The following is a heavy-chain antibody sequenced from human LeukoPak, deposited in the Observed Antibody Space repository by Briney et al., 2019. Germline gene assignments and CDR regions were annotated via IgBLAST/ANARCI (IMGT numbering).Heavy chain of an antibody. CDR3: ARHCSSTSCCKGTFDY. CDR2: IYYSGST. J-gene: IGHJ4*02. D-gene: IGHD2-2*01. V-gene: IGHV4-59*08. CDR1: GGSISSYY. Sequence: SETLSLTCTVSGGSISSYYWSWIRQPPGKGLEWIGYIYYSGSTNYNPSLKSRVTISVDTSKNQFSLKLSSVTAADTAVYYCARHCSSTSCCKGTFDYWGQGTLVTVSS.